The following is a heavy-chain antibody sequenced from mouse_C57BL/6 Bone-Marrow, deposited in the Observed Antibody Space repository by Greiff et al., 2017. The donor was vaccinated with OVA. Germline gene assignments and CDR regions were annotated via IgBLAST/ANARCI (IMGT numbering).Heavy chain of an antibody. D-gene: IGHD1-1*01. J-gene: IGHJ3*01. CDR3: ARWGYGSSYEAWFAY. V-gene: IGHV1-4*01. CDR2: INPSSGYT. CDR1: GYTFTSYT. Sequence: VKLVESGAELARPGASVKMSCKASGYTFTSYTMHWVKQRPGQGLEWIGYINPSSGYTKYNQKFKDKATLTADKSSSTAYMQLSSLTSEDSAVYYCARWGYGSSYEAWFAYWGQGTLVTVSA.